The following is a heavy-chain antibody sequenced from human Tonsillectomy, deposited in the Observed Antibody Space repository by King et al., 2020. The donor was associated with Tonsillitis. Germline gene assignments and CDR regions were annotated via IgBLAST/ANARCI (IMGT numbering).Heavy chain of an antibody. V-gene: IGHV3-30*04. CDR3: VREANAFDI. CDR2: MSYYESFK. J-gene: IGHJ3*02. CDR1: GVTFSSYT. Sequence: VQLVESGGGVVQPGRSLRLSCAASGVTFSSYTMHWVRQAPCKGLEWVAVMSYYESFKYYADSVKGRFTISRDTSANTLHLQMSSLRSEDTAVYYCVREANAFDIWGQGTMVTVSS.